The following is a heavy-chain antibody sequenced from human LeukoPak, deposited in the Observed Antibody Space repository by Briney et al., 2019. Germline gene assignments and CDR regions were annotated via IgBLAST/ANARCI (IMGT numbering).Heavy chain of an antibody. CDR2: INHSGST. V-gene: IGHV4-34*01. D-gene: IGHD7-27*01. J-gene: IGHJ4*02. CDR3: ARAPWGGTRRRRRFDY. CDR1: GGSFSGYY. Sequence: SETLSLTCAVYGGSFSGYYWSWIRQPPGKGLEWIGEINHSGSTNYNPSLKSRVTISVDTSKSQFSLKLSSVTAADTAVYYCARAPWGGTRRRRRFDYWGQGTLVTVSS.